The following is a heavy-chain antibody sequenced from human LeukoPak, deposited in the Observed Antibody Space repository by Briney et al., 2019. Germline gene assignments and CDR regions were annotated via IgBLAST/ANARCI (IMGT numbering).Heavy chain of an antibody. V-gene: IGHV4-61*02. CDR1: GGSINGGNYY. CDR2: ISPSGST. CDR3: ARVSYQEGVDY. D-gene: IGHD2-2*01. J-gene: IGHJ4*02. Sequence: SETPSLTCTVSGGSINGGNYYWTWLRQPAGKGLEWIGRISPSGSTNHNPSLTSRVTISVDTSKNQFSLKLNFVTAADTAVYYCARVSYQEGVDYWGQGTLVTVSS.